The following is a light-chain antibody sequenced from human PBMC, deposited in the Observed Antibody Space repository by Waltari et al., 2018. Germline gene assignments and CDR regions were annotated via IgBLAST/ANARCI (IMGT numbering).Light chain of an antibody. J-gene: IGLJ2*01. CDR2: NNN. V-gene: IGLV1-44*01. CDR1: SSTLLSHI. Sequence: QSVLTQSPSASGTSGQRVTISCSGRSSTLLSHIVNWYRHLPGTAPKLLIYNNNQRPSGVPDRFSGSKSGTSASLAISGLQSEDEADYYCAAWDDSLNGVVFGGGTKLSVL. CDR3: AAWDDSLNGVV.